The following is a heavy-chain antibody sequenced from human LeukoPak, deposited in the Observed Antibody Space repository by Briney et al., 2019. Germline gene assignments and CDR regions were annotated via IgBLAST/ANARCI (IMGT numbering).Heavy chain of an antibody. Sequence: SETLSLTCAVYGGSFSGYYWSWIRQPPGKGLEWIGEINHSGSTNYNPSLKSRVTISVDTSKNQFSLKLSSVTAADTAVYYCARAMIVVVITTGNWFDPWGQGTLVTVSS. CDR2: INHSGST. J-gene: IGHJ5*02. D-gene: IGHD3-22*01. CDR1: GGSFSGYY. V-gene: IGHV4-34*01. CDR3: ARAMIVVVITTGNWFDP.